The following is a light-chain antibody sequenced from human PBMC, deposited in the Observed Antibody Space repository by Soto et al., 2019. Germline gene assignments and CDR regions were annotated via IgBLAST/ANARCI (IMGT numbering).Light chain of an antibody. CDR1: SGSIASHY. CDR3: AAWDDSLNEYV. J-gene: IGLJ1*01. V-gene: IGLV6-57*04. CDR2: EDN. Sequence: NFMLTQPHSVSESPGKTVTISCARSSGSIASHYVQWYQQRPGSAPTTVIYEDNHRPSGVPDRFSGSIDSSSNSASLTISGLKTEDEADYCCAAWDDSLNEYVFGDGTKLTVL.